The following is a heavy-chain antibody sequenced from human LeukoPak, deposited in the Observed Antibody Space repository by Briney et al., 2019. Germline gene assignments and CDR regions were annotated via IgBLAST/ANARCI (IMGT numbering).Heavy chain of an antibody. J-gene: IGHJ4*02. D-gene: IGHD3-10*01. CDR2: ISGSGGST. V-gene: IGHV3-23*01. Sequence: GGSLRLSCAASGFTFSSYAMSWVREASGKGLEWVSAISGSGGSTYYADSVKGRFTISRDNSKNTLYLQMNSLRAEDTAVYYCAKAEEGDLSYYFDYWGQGTLVTVSS. CDR1: GFTFSSYA. CDR3: AKAEEGDLSYYFDY.